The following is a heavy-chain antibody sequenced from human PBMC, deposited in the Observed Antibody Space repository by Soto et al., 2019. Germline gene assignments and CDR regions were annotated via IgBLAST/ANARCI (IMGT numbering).Heavy chain of an antibody. Sequence: GGSLRLSCAASGFTFSSYSMNCVRQAPGKGLEWVSSISSSSSYIYYADSVKGRFTISRDNAKNSLYLQMNSLRAENTAVYYFARNMPPRGYSLSWGPGTLVTVSS. D-gene: IGHD5-18*01. V-gene: IGHV3-21*01. CDR2: ISSSSSYI. CDR3: ARNMPPRGYSLS. J-gene: IGHJ5*02. CDR1: GFTFSSYS.